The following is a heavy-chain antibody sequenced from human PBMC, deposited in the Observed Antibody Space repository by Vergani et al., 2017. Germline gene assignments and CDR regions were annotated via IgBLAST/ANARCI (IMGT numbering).Heavy chain of an antibody. CDR2: IYYSGST. V-gene: IGHV4-39*01. CDR3: ARREQQLDY. Sequence: QLQLQESGPGLVKPSETLSLTCTVSGGSISSSSYYWGWIHQPPGKGLEWIGSIYYSGSTYYNPSLKSRVTISVDTSKNQFSLKLSSVTAADTAVYYCARREQQLDYWGQGTLVTVSS. J-gene: IGHJ4*02. D-gene: IGHD6-13*01. CDR1: GGSISSSSYY.